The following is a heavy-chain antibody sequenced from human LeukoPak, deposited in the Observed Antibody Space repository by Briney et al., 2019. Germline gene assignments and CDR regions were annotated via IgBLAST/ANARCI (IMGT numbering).Heavy chain of an antibody. CDR2: INPNSGGT. J-gene: IGHJ4*02. CDR1: GYTFTGYY. CDR3: ANVYSNYWEWEY. V-gene: IGHV1-2*02. D-gene: IGHD1-26*01. Sequence: ASVKVSCKASGYTFTGYYLHWVRQAPGQGLERMGWINPNSGGTNYAQKFQGRVTMTRDTSISTAYMELYSLTSHDTAVYYCANVYSNYWEWEYWGQGTLVTVSS.